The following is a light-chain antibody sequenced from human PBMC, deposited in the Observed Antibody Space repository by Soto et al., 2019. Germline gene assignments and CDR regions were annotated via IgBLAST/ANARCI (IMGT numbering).Light chain of an antibody. CDR1: QSVNSN. CDR2: AAS. CDR3: QQYNSWPLT. V-gene: IGKV3-15*01. Sequence: EIVMTQSPVTLSVSPGERATLSCRASQSVNSNLAWYQQKPGQAPRLLIYAASTGATGIPARFSGSGSGSDFTLTISGLQSEDFAVYYCQQYNSWPLTFGPGTKVDIK. J-gene: IGKJ3*01.